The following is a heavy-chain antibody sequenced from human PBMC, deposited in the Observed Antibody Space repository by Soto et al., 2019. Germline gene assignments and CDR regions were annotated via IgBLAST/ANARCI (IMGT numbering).Heavy chain of an antibody. Sequence: GVALRLSCAASGVPFSSYAMSWVRQAPGKGLEWVSAISGSVVITYCSDSAKGRFTISKNNSKNTLYLQMNSLGAEETAVYYCAKVPRYYYDSGGYAWGQGTLVTSP. CDR3: AKVPRYYYDSGGYA. CDR1: GVPFSSYA. D-gene: IGHD3-22*01. V-gene: IGHV3-23*01. J-gene: IGHJ5*02. CDR2: ISGSVVIT.